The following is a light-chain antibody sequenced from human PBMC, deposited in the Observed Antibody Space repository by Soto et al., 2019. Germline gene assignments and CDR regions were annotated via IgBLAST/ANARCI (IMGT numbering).Light chain of an antibody. J-gene: IGKJ5*01. Sequence: EIVMTQSPATLSVSPGERATLSCRASQSVSSNLAWYQQKPGQAPRLLIYGASTRATGIPARFSGSGSGTEFTLTISSLQPEDFAVYYCQQYNNWPPPFGQGTRLEIK. V-gene: IGKV3-15*01. CDR1: QSVSSN. CDR2: GAS. CDR3: QQYNNWPPP.